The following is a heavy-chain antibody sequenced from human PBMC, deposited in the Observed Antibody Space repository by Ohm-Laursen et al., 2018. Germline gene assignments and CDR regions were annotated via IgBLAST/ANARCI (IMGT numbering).Heavy chain of an antibody. J-gene: IGHJ3*02. V-gene: IGHV3-66*01. CDR2: IYRGGDT. CDR3: ARDPAYTDFGAFDI. CDR1: GFTVTSNY. D-gene: IGHD3-16*01. Sequence: SLRLSCAASGFTVTSNYMSWVRQAPGKGLEWVSLIYRGGDTYYADSVKDRFTISRDNSKNTLYLQMHSLRVEDTATYYCARDPAYTDFGAFDIWGQGTVVTVSS.